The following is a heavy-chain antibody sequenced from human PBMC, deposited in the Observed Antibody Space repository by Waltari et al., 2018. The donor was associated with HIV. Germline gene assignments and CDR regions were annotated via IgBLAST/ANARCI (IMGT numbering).Heavy chain of an antibody. CDR1: GESRSGYY. CDR3: AKKDLFGGTRGWFDP. D-gene: IGHD3-10*01. J-gene: IGHJ5*02. Sequence: QVRLHQRGAGLLTPSVTLSLTCACRGESRSGYYLAWIRQPPGKGLQWIGNNDDSVRVNPDPSLKRRVAMSVDTYKTPFSLKLRSVTAADTSVYYCAKKDLFGGTRGWFDPWGQGTSVVVSS. CDR2: NDDSVRV. V-gene: IGHV4-34*01.